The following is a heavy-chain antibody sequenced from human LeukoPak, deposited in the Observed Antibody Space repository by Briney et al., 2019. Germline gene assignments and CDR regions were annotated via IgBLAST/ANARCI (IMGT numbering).Heavy chain of an antibody. V-gene: IGHV3-13*01. D-gene: IGHD5-24*01. CDR2: IGTAGDT. Sequence: PGGSLRLSCAASGFTFSSYDMHWVRQATGKGLEWVSAIGTAGDTYYPGSVKGRFTISRENAKNSFYLQMNSLRAEDTAVYYCARDCGRDELDYWGQGTLVTVSS. J-gene: IGHJ4*02. CDR3: ARDCGRDELDY. CDR1: GFTFSSYD.